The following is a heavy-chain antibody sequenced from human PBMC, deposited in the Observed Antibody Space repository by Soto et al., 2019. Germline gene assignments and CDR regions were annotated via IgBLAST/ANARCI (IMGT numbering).Heavy chain of an antibody. Sequence: PGGSLRLSCAASGFTFDAYGMSWVRQAPGKGLEWVSGINWNGGSTGYADSVKGRFTISRDNAKNSLYLQMNSLRAEDTALYYCARDPYGSGSYKVGMGYWGQGTLVTVSS. CDR2: INWNGGST. D-gene: IGHD3-10*01. V-gene: IGHV3-20*04. J-gene: IGHJ4*02. CDR1: GFTFDAYG. CDR3: ARDPYGSGSYKVGMGY.